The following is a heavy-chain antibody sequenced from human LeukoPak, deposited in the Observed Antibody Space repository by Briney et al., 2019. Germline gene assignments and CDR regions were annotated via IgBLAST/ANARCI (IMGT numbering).Heavy chain of an antibody. J-gene: IGHJ4*02. CDR1: GGSFSGYY. CDR2: INHSGST. V-gene: IGHV4-34*01. D-gene: IGHD2-15*01. Sequence: SETLSLTCAVYGGSFSGYYWSWIRQPPGKGLEWIGEINHSGSTNYNPSLKSRVTISVDTSKNQFSLKLSSVTAADTAVYYCARDVAYCSGGSCSDYWGQGTLVTVSS. CDR3: ARDVAYCSGGSCSDY.